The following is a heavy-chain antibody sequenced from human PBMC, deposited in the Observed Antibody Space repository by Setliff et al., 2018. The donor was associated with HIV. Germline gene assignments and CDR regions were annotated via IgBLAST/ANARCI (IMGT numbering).Heavy chain of an antibody. CDR1: GYSISSGYY. V-gene: IGHV4-38-2*01. Sequence: PSETLSLTCAVSGYSISSGYYWGWIRQPPGKGLEWIGSIYHSGSTYYNPSLKSRVTISVDTSKNQFSLKLSSVTAADTAVYYCARGEPPASRSGLLYWGQGTLVTVSS. CDR2: IYHSGST. J-gene: IGHJ4*02. CDR3: ARGEPPASRSGLLY. D-gene: IGHD3-22*01.